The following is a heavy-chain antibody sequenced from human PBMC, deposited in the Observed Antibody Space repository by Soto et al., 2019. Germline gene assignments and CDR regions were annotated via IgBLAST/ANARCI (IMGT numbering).Heavy chain of an antibody. D-gene: IGHD4-17*01. J-gene: IGHJ5*02. V-gene: IGHV1-18*01. CDR1: GYTSTSYG. Sequence: ASVKVSCKASGYTSTSYGISWVRQAPGQGLEWMGWISAYNGNTNYAQKLQGRVTMTTDTSTSTAYMELRSLRSDDTAVYYCARVNTWAGDYERLRYNWFDPWGQGTLVTVSS. CDR3: ARVNTWAGDYERLRYNWFDP. CDR2: ISAYNGNT.